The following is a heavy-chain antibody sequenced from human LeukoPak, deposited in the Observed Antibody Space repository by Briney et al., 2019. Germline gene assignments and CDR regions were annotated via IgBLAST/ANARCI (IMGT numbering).Heavy chain of an antibody. CDR2: INPNSGGT. CDR3: AREDRYSYHF. V-gene: IGHV1-2*02. CDR1: GFTFTDYY. J-gene: IGHJ4*02. Sequence: GASVKVSCKASGFTFTDYYMHWMRQAPGQGLEWMGWINPNSGGTNYAQKFQGRVSMTRDTSIRTAYMELSSLRSDDTAVYYCAREDRYSYHFWGQGTLVTVSS. D-gene: IGHD5-18*01.